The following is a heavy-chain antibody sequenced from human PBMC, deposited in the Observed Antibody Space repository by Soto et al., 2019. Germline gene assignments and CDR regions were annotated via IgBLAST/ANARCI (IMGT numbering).Heavy chain of an antibody. CDR1: GFSLSTSGVA. D-gene: IGHD3-10*01. CDR2: IYWDDDK. J-gene: IGHJ4*02. CDR3: AHRDGSGSTFDY. V-gene: IGHV2-5*02. Sequence: QITLKESGPTLVKPTQTLTLTCTFSGFSLSTSGVAVGWIRQPPGKALEWLALIYWDDDKRFSPSLRSRLTITKDTSKNQVVLTMTNIDPVDTATYYGAHRDGSGSTFDYWGQGTLVTVSS.